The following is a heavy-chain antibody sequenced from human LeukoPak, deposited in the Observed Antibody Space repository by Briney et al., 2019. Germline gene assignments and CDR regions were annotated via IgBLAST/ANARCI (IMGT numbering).Heavy chain of an antibody. D-gene: IGHD5-18*01. CDR2: IFYSGRT. Sequence: SETLSLTCSVSGGSISSYYWSWIRQPPGKGLEWIGYIFYSGRTNYNPSLKSRVTISVDTSKNQFSMTLSSVTAADTAVYYCARGQKYRNGYTVTELGSGYFDYWGQGTLVTVSS. J-gene: IGHJ4*02. CDR1: GGSISSYY. CDR3: ARGQKYRNGYTVTELGSGYFDY. V-gene: IGHV4-59*01.